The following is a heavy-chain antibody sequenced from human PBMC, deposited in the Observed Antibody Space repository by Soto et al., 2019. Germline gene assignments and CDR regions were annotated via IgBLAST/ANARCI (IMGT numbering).Heavy chain of an antibody. CDR1: GGSFIGYY. CDR2: INHSGST. CDR3: ARGRELGDAFDI. J-gene: IGHJ3*02. D-gene: IGHD7-27*01. V-gene: IGHV4-34*01. Sequence: LETHPLTSTVYGGSFIGYYWSWIRQPPGKGLEWIGEINHSGSTNYNPSLKSRVTISVDTSKNQFSLKLSSVTAADTAVYYCARGRELGDAFDIWGQGTMVTVSS.